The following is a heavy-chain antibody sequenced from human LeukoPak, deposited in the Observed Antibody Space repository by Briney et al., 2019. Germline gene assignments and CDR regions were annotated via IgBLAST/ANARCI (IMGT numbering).Heavy chain of an antibody. CDR1: GFPFDNYA. D-gene: IGHD6-13*01. V-gene: IGHV3-9*01. Sequence: GRSLRLSCAASGFPFDNYAMHWVRQAPGKGLEWVSSISWNSGSIGYVDSVKGRFTISRDNSKNSLYLQMNSLRTEDTALYYCAKDIGSFSSSWSPFDYWGQGTLVTVSS. CDR2: ISWNSGSI. J-gene: IGHJ4*02. CDR3: AKDIGSFSSSWSPFDY.